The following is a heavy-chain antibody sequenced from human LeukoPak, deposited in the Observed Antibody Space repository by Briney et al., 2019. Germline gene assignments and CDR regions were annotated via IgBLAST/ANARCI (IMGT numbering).Heavy chain of an antibody. Sequence: PGGSLRLSCAASGFTFSSYSMNWVRQAPGKGLEWVSSISSSSSYIYYADSVKGRFTISRDNAKNSLYLQMNSLRAEDTAVYYCATSGVYYYGSGPNWFDPWGQGTLVTVSS. V-gene: IGHV3-21*01. CDR3: ATSGVYYYGSGPNWFDP. CDR1: GFTFSSYS. D-gene: IGHD3-10*01. CDR2: ISSSSSYI. J-gene: IGHJ5*02.